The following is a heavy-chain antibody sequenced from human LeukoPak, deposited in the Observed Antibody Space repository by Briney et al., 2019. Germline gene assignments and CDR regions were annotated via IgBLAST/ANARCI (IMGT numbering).Heavy chain of an antibody. Sequence: GGSLRLSCAASGFTFSNYAMSWVRQAPGKGLEWVSYISSSGSTIYYADSVKGRFTISRDNAKNSLYLQMNSLRAEDTAVYYCARGQADYGDYVLDWGQGTLVTVSS. D-gene: IGHD4-17*01. CDR3: ARGQADYGDYVLD. V-gene: IGHV3-48*03. CDR1: GFTFSNYA. J-gene: IGHJ4*02. CDR2: ISSSGSTI.